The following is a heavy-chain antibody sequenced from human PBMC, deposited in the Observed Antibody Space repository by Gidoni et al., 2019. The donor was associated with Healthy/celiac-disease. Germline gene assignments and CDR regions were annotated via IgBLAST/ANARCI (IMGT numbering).Heavy chain of an antibody. CDR2: SSGSGGST. CDR1: GFTFSSYA. D-gene: IGHD6-6*01. Sequence: EVQLLESGGGLVQPGGSLRLSCAASGFTFSSYAMSWVRQAPGKGLEWVSASSGSGGSTYYADSVKGRFTISRDNSKNTLYLQMNSLRAEDTAVYYCAKAAIAAHRPEGTCFDYWGQGTLVTVSS. J-gene: IGHJ4*02. CDR3: AKAAIAAHRPEGTCFDY. V-gene: IGHV3-23*01.